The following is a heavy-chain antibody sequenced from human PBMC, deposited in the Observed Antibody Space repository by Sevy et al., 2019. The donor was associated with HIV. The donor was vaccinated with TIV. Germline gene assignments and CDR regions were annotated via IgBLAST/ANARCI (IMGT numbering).Heavy chain of an antibody. CDR3: ARELGYTNSSSFDS. D-gene: IGHD6-6*01. J-gene: IGHJ4*02. CDR2: INHSGTT. Sequence: SETLSLKCAVYGGSFNDYYWTWIRQPPGKGLEWIGEINHSGTTNHNPSLKSRVTISVDRSKNQFSLRLSSVTAADTAVYYCARELGYTNSSSFDSWGRGTLVTASS. CDR1: GGSFNDYY. V-gene: IGHV4-34*01.